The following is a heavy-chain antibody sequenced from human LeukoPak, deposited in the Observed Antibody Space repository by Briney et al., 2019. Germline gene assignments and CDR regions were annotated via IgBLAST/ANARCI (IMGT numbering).Heavy chain of an antibody. V-gene: IGHV4-61*08. Sequence: SETLSLTCTVSGDSISSGGYYWSWLRQPPGKGLEWIGFIYYSGIPDYNPSLKSRVTISVDTSKNQFSLKVSSVTAADTAVYYCARLRALSYYDSSGDLYYFEYWGQGTLVTVSS. CDR2: IYYSGIP. CDR1: GDSISSGGYY. D-gene: IGHD3-22*01. CDR3: ARLRALSYYDSSGDLYYFEY. J-gene: IGHJ4*02.